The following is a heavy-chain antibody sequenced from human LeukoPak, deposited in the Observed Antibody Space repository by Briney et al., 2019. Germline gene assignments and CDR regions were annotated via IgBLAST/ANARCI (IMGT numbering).Heavy chain of an antibody. J-gene: IGHJ4*02. D-gene: IGHD3-16*01. CDR1: GFTFSSYS. CDR2: ISSSSSYI. Sequence: AGGSLRLSCAASGFTFSSYSMNWVRQAPGKGLEWVSSISSSSSYIYYADSVKGRFTTSRDNAKNSLYLQMNSLRAEDTAVYYCARDASLGKAAYDYWGQGTLVTVSS. CDR3: ARDASLGKAAYDY. V-gene: IGHV3-21*01.